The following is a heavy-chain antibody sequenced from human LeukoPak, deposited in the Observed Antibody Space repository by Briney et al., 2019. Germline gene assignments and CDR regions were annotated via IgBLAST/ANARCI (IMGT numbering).Heavy chain of an antibody. CDR2: ISGSGGST. CDR1: GFTFSSYA. Sequence: PGGSLRLSCAASGFTFSSYAMSWVRQAPGKGLEWVSAISGSGGSTYYADSVKGRFTISRDNSKNTLYLQMNSLRAEDTAVYYCAKDLHGVGVLYGMDVWGQGTTVTVSS. CDR3: AKDLHGVGVLYGMDV. V-gene: IGHV3-23*01. D-gene: IGHD3-16*01. J-gene: IGHJ6*02.